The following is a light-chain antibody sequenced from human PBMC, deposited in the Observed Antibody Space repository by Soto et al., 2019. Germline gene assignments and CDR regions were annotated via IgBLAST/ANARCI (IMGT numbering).Light chain of an antibody. CDR1: SSDVGGYNF. CDR3: SSYAGSNIYV. CDR2: EVS. J-gene: IGLJ1*01. V-gene: IGLV2-8*01. Sequence: QSALAQPPSASGSPGQSVTISCTGTSSDVGGYNFVSWYQHHPGKAPKVIIYEVSKRPSGVPNRFSGSKSGNTASLTVSGLQAEDEADYYRSSYAGSNIYVFGTGTKLTVL.